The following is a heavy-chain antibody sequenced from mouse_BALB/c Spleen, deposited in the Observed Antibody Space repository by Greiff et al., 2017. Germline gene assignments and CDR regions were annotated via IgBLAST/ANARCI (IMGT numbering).Heavy chain of an antibody. Sequence: EVMLVESGGGLVQPGGSRKLSCAASGFTFSSFGMHWVRQAPEKGLEWVAYISSGSSTIYYADTVKGRFTISRDNPKNTLFLQMTSLRSEDTAMYYCARSGSSPYYAMDYWGQGTSVTVSS. J-gene: IGHJ4*01. D-gene: IGHD1-1*01. CDR3: ARSGSSPYYAMDY. V-gene: IGHV5-17*02. CDR1: GFTFSSFG. CDR2: ISSGSSTI.